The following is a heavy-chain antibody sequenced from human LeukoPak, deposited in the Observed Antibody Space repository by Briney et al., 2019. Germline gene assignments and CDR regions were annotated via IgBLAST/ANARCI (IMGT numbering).Heavy chain of an antibody. Sequence: GGSLRLSCAASGFTFSSYAMSWVRQAPGKGLGWVSAISGSGGSTYYADSVKGRFTISRDNSKNTLYLQMNSLRAEDTAVYYCAKVMGRIVLVKFDYWGQGTLVTVSS. J-gene: IGHJ4*02. CDR3: AKVMGRIVLVKFDY. CDR1: GFTFSSYA. CDR2: ISGSGGST. D-gene: IGHD1-26*01. V-gene: IGHV3-23*01.